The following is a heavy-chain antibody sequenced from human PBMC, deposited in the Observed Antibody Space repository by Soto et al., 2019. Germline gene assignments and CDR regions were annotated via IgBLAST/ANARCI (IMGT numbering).Heavy chain of an antibody. V-gene: IGHV4-34*01. CDR2: INHSGST. Sequence: KTSETLSLTXAVYGGSFSGYYWSWIRQPPGKGLEWIGEINHSGSTNYNPSLKSRVTISVDTSKNQFSLKLSSVTAADTAVYYCARVAPTKYYDFWSGYRSSYYFDYWGQGTLVTVSS. J-gene: IGHJ4*02. D-gene: IGHD3-3*01. CDR1: GGSFSGYY. CDR3: ARVAPTKYYDFWSGYRSSYYFDY.